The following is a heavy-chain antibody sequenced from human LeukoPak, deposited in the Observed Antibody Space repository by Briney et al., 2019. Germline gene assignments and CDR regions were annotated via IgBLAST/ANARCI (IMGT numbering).Heavy chain of an antibody. CDR2: NHDGGST. CDR1: GYSISSGYY. V-gene: IGHV4-38-2*02. Sequence: PSETLSLTCTVSGYSISSGYYWGWIRPPRGRVLGGAEINHDGGSTYYNASLKSRVTISVDTSKNQLSLKMSSVTAANTAVYYWAREPKQQPNFIQGYALDIWGKGTMVTVSS. J-gene: IGHJ3*02. D-gene: IGHD6-13*01. CDR3: AREPKQQPNFIQGYALDI.